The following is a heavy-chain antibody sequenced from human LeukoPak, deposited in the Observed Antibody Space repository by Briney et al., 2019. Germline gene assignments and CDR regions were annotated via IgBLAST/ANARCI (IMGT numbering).Heavy chain of an antibody. J-gene: IGHJ4*02. CDR2: IYPADSTA. Sequence: GESLKISCKASGYSFTTHWIGWVRQMPGKGLGWMGIIYPADSTAHYSPSFQGQVTISVDKSINTAYLQWSRLKASDTAMYYCARHWSRYSSSWYIDYWGQGTLVTVSS. V-gene: IGHV5-51*01. CDR3: ARHWSRYSSSWYIDY. D-gene: IGHD6-13*01. CDR1: GYSFTTHW.